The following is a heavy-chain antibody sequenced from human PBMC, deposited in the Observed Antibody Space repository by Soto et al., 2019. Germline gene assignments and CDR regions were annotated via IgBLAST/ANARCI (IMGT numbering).Heavy chain of an antibody. CDR2: IYYSGST. CDR3: SRAGNDLWSGYVSDYFYMDV. CDR1: GGSISSYY. D-gene: IGHD3-3*01. J-gene: IGHJ6*03. Sequence: SETLSLTCTVSGGSISSYYWSWIRQPPGKGLEWIGYIYYSGSTNYNPSLKSRVTISVDTSKNQFSLKLSSVTAADTAVYYFSRAGNDLWSGYVSDYFYMDVWGKGTTVTFSS. V-gene: IGHV4-59*01.